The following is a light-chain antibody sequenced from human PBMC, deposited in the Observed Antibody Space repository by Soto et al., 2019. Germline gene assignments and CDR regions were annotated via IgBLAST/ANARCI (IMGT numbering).Light chain of an antibody. CDR2: GAS. V-gene: IGKV3D-20*02. CDR3: QQRSNPIT. J-gene: IGKJ5*01. CDR1: QSISSTY. Sequence: ETVLKKTQGTLSLSAGERATLSCRASQSISSTYLAWYQQKPGQAPRLVIYGASSRATGIPDRFSGSGSGTDFTLTISRLEPQDLAVYYCQQRSNPITFGQGTRLEIK.